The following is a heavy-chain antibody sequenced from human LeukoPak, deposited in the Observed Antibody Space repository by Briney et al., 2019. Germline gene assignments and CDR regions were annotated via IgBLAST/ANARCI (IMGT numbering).Heavy chain of an antibody. CDR3: ARASIQQLGGYFDY. Sequence: ASVKVSCKASGYTFTTHDINWVRQAPGQGLEWMGIINPSGGSTSYAQKFQGRVTMTRDTSTSTVYMELSSLRSEDTAVYYCARASIQQLGGYFDYWGQGTLVTVSS. CDR1: GYTFTTHD. V-gene: IGHV1-46*01. CDR2: INPSGGST. D-gene: IGHD6-13*01. J-gene: IGHJ4*02.